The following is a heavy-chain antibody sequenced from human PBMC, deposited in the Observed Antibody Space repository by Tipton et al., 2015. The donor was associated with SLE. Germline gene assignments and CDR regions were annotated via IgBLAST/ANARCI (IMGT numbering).Heavy chain of an antibody. Sequence: TLSLTCTVSGGSVSSGSYYWSWIRQPPGKGLEWSGYIYYSGSTNYNPSLKSRVTISVDTSKNQFSLKLSSVTAADTAVYYCARGITIFGVVILHMDVWGKGTTVTVSS. CDR2: IYYSGST. J-gene: IGHJ6*03. CDR1: GGSVSSGSYY. V-gene: IGHV4-61*01. D-gene: IGHD3-3*01. CDR3: ARGITIFGVVILHMDV.